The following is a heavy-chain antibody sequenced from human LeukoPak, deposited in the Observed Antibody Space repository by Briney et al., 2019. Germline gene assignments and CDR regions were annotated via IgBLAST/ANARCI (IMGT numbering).Heavy chain of an antibody. D-gene: IGHD5-12*01. J-gene: IGHJ4*02. V-gene: IGHV1-24*01. CDR1: GYTLTELS. Sequence: ASVKVSCKVSGYTLTELSMHWVRQAPGKGLEWMGGFDPEDGETIYAQKFQGRVTMTEDIPTDTAYMELSSLRSEDTAVYYCATGLGYSGYDLIDYWGQGTLVTVSS. CDR3: ATGLGYSGYDLIDY. CDR2: FDPEDGET.